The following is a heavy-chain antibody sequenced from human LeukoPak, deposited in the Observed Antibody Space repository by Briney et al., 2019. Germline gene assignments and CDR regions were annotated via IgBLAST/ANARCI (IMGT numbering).Heavy chain of an antibody. J-gene: IGHJ4*02. CDR3: ATDRGWRTSGYYLYYFEY. V-gene: IGHV3-23*01. Sequence: GGSLRLSCAASGFTFSSYAMSWVRQAPGKGLEWVSAISGSGGSTYYADSVKGRFTISRDNSKNTLYLQMSSLRAEDTAVYYCATDRGWRTSGYYLYYFEYWGQGTLVTFSS. CDR2: ISGSGGST. CDR1: GFTFSSYA. D-gene: IGHD3-3*01.